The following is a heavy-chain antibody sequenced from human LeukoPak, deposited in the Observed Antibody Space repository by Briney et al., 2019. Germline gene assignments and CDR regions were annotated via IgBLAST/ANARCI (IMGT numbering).Heavy chain of an antibody. V-gene: IGHV3-30-3*01. J-gene: IGHJ4*02. CDR3: ARAGIAAAAPDY. CDR2: ISYDGSNK. D-gene: IGHD6-13*01. CDR1: GFTFSSYA. Sequence: PGGSLRLSCAASGFTFSSYAMHWVRQAPGKGLEWVAVISYDGSNKYYADSVKGRFTISRDNSKNTLYLQMNSQRAGDTAVYYCARAGIAAAAPDYWGQGTLVTVSS.